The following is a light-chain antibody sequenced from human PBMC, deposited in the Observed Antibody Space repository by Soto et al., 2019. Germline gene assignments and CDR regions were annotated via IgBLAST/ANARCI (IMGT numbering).Light chain of an antibody. J-gene: IGLJ2*01. CDR3: SSYTSSSTVV. CDR1: SSDVGGYNY. CDR2: DVS. V-gene: IGLV2-14*01. Sequence: QSALTQPASVSGSPGQSITISCTGTSSDVGGYNYVSWYQQHPGKAPKLMIYDVSNRHSGVSNRFSGSKSGNTASLTISGLQAEYEAHYYCSSYTSSSTVVFGGGTQLTVL.